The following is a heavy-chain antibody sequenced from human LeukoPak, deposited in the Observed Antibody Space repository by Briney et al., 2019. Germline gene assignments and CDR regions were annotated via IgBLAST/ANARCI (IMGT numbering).Heavy chain of an antibody. D-gene: IGHD2-2*01. V-gene: IGHV4-34*01. CDR2: INHSGST. CDR3: ARRRYQHNGMDV. Sequence: PSETLSLTCAVYGGSFSGYYWSWIRQPPGKGLEWIGEINHSGSTNYNPSLKSRVTISVDTSKNQFSLKLSSVTAADTAVYYCARRRYQHNGMDVWGQGTTVTVSS. CDR1: GGSFSGYY. J-gene: IGHJ6*02.